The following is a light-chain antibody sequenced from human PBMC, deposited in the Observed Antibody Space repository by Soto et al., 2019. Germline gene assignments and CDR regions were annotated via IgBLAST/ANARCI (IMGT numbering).Light chain of an antibody. CDR2: GAS. CDR3: EEYGSSPPYT. J-gene: IGKJ2*01. V-gene: IGKV3-20*01. CDR1: KSFSSTF. Sequence: EIVLTQSPGTLSLSAGERATLSCRASKSFSSTFLAWYQQKPGQAPRLLIYGASSRASGIPDRFSGSESGTDFTLTISRLEPDDVAVYYCEEYGSSPPYTFGQGTKLEIK.